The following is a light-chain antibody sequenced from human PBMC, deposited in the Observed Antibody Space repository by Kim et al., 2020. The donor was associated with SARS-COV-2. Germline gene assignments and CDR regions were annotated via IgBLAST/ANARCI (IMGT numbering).Light chain of an antibody. V-gene: IGLV1-40*01. Sequence: VTNSGTGSSSNIGAGYDVHWYQQLTGTAPKLLIYGNSSRPSGVPDRCSGSKSGASAALAITGLQAEDEADYYCRSYDSSLSGSGVFGGGTQLTVL. J-gene: IGLJ3*02. CDR3: RSYDSSLSGSGV. CDR2: GNS. CDR1: SSNIGAGYD.